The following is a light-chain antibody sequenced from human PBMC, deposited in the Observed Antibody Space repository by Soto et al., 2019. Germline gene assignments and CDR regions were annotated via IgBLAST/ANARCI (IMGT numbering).Light chain of an antibody. Sequence: QSVLTQPASVSGSPGHSSTISCTRTSSDVGGYNYVSWYQHHPGKAPKLMIYDVSNRPSGVSNRFSGSKSGNTASLIISGLQAEDEADYYCSSYTSSSTLSTYVFGTG. CDR1: SSDVGGYNY. V-gene: IGLV2-14*03. CDR3: SSYTSSSTLSTYV. J-gene: IGLJ1*01. CDR2: DVS.